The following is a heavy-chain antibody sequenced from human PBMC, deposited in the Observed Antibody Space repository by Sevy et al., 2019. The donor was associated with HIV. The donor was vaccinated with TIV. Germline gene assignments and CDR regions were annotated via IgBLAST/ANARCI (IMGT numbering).Heavy chain of an antibody. CDR2: MKQDGSEE. D-gene: IGHD5-18*01. J-gene: IGHJ4*01. V-gene: IGHV3-7*01. CDR1: GFSFRIYW. Sequence: GESLKISCAASGFSFRIYWMSWVRQAPGKGLEWVATMKQDGSEEDYVDSVKGRFTISRDNAKNSLFLQMNSLSAEDTAVYYCVREGLGGYSYSLDYWGHGTLVTVSS. CDR3: VREGLGGYSYSLDY.